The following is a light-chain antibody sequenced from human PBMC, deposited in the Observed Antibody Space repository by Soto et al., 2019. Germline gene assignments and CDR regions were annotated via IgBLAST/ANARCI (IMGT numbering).Light chain of an antibody. CDR3: MQGSYWPWT. Sequence: DAVLTQSPLSLPVTPGQPASISCRSSQSLEYSDGKTYLNWYQQRPGQSPRRLIYKVSNRDFGVPDRSSGSGSGTAFTLEISRVEAEDVGVYYCMQGSYWPWTFGQGTKVDIK. CDR2: KVS. CDR1: QSLEYSDGKTY. J-gene: IGKJ1*01. V-gene: IGKV2-30*01.